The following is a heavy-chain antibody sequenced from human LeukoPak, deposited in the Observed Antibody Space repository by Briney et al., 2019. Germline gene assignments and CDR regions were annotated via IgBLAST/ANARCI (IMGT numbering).Heavy chain of an antibody. Sequence: GGSLRLSCAASGFTFSSYWMSWVRQDPGKGLEWVANIKQDGSEKYYVDSVKGRFTISRDNAKNSLYLQMNSLRAEDTAVYYCARDMSPTYYSDSSGFDAFDIWGQGTTVTVSS. CDR1: GFTFSSYW. V-gene: IGHV3-7*01. CDR2: IKQDGSEK. D-gene: IGHD3-22*01. J-gene: IGHJ3*02. CDR3: ARDMSPTYYSDSSGFDAFDI.